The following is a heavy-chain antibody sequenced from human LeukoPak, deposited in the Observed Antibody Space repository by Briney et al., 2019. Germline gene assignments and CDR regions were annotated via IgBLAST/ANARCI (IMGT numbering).Heavy chain of an antibody. V-gene: IGHV1-46*01. Sequence: ASVKVSCKASGYTFTSYYMHWVRQAPGQGLEWMGLINPSGGSTSYAQKFQGRVTMTRDTSTSTVYMELSSLRSEDTAVYYCARAPSAYSSSSLAWFDPWGQGTLVTVSS. J-gene: IGHJ5*02. D-gene: IGHD6-6*01. CDR2: INPSGGST. CDR1: GYTFTSYY. CDR3: ARAPSAYSSSSLAWFDP.